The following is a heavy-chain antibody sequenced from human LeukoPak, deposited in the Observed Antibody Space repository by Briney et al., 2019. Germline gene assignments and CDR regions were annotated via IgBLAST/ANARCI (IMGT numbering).Heavy chain of an antibody. CDR1: GVTLRNYD. CDR3: ARGLGVVTPRGDAFDI. Sequence: GGSLRLSCAASGVTLRNYDINWVRQAPGKGLEWVSVIRVSSGSTYYADSVKGRFTISRDDSKNTLYLQMNSLRAEHTALYYSARGLGVVTPRGDAFDISGQGTKVTASS. CDR2: IRVSSGST. J-gene: IGHJ3*02. V-gene: IGHV3-23*01. D-gene: IGHD3-3*01.